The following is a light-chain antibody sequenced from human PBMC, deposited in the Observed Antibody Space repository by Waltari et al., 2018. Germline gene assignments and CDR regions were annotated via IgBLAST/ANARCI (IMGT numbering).Light chain of an antibody. J-gene: IGKJ4*01. CDR2: WAS. CDR1: QSVSNNQ. V-gene: IGKV3-20*01. CDR3: QQYGSSPLT. Sequence: EIVLTQSPGTLSLSPGESATLSCRASQSVSNNQLAWYQQKPGQSPRLLISWASSRATAIPDRFSGSGSGTDFTLTISRLEPGDFAVYYCQQYGSSPLTFGGGTKVEI.